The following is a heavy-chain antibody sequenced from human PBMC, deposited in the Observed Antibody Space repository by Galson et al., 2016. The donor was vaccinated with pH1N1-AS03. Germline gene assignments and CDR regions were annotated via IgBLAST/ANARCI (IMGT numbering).Heavy chain of an antibody. CDR3: ARATGTAGGVDY. D-gene: IGHD1-1*01. V-gene: IGHV5-51*01. CDR2: IFARDSDT. CDR1: GYTFTNYW. Sequence: QSGAEVKKPGEPLKISCKGSGYTFTNYWTAWVRQMPGKGLEWMGLIFARDSDTRYSPSFQGQVTISADKSINTAYLQWSSLKASDTAMYYFARATGTAGGVDYWGQGTLVSVSS. J-gene: IGHJ4*02.